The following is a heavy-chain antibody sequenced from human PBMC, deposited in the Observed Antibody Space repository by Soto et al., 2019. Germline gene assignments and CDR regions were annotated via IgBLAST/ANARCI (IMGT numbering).Heavy chain of an antibody. V-gene: IGHV4-31*03. J-gene: IGHJ6*02. CDR3: ARRQGSYYGMDV. Sequence: PSETLSLTCTVSGGSISSGGYYWSWIRQHPGKGLEWIGYIYYSGSTYYNPSLKSRVTISVDTSKNQFSLKLSSVTAADTAVYYCARRQGSYYGMDVWGQGTTVTVSS. CDR2: IYYSGST. CDR1: GGSISSGGYY.